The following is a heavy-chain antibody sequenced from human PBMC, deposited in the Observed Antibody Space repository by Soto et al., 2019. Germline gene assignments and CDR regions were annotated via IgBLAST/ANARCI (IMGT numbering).Heavy chain of an antibody. V-gene: IGHV4-34*01. CDR1: GGSFSGYY. Sequence: SETLSLTCAVYGGSFSGYYWSRIRQPPGKGLEWIGEINHSGSTNYNPSLKSRVTISVDTSKNQFSLKLSSVTAADTAVYYCARSIEAARIDPWGQGSLVSVAS. CDR2: INHSGST. J-gene: IGHJ5*02. CDR3: ARSIEAARIDP. D-gene: IGHD6-13*01.